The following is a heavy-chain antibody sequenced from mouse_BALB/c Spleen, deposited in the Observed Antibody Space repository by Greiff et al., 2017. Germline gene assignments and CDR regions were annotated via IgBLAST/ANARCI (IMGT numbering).Heavy chain of an antibody. J-gene: IGHJ4*01. CDR3: ARDYGNFFYAMDY. V-gene: IGHV7-3*02. CDR1: GFTFTDYY. CDR2: IRNKANGYTT. D-gene: IGHD2-1*01. Sequence: VQLKESGGGLVQPGGSLRLSYATSGFTFTDYYMSWVRQPPGKALEWLGFIRNKANGYTTEYSASVKGRFTISRDNSQSILYLQMNTLRAEDSATYYCARDYGNFFYAMDYWGQGTSVTVSS.